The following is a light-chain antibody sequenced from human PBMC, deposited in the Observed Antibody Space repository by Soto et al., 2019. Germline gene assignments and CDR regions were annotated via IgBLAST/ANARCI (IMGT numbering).Light chain of an antibody. CDR1: QSLSSSY. CDR3: QQYDNSLYT. CDR2: SAS. V-gene: IGKV3-20*01. J-gene: IGKJ2*01. Sequence: EIVLTQSPGTLSLSPGERATLSCRASQSLSSSYLAWYQQKPGQTPRLLIYSASTRAAGIPDRFSGSGSGTEFTLPISRLEPEDFAVYYCQQYDNSLYTFGQGTKLEIK.